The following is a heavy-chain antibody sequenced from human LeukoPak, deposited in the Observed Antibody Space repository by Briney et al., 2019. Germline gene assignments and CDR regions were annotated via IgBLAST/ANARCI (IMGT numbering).Heavy chain of an antibody. CDR2: IYHSGST. CDR3: ARVRPHCSGGSCGAFDI. CDR1: GGSISSSNW. D-gene: IGHD2-15*01. Sequence: SETLSLTCAVSGGSISSSNWWSWVRQPPGKGLEWIGEIYHSGSTNYNPSLKSRVTISVDKSKNQFSLKLSSVTAAGTAVYYCARVRPHCSGGSCGAFDIWGQGTMVTVSS. J-gene: IGHJ3*02. V-gene: IGHV4-4*02.